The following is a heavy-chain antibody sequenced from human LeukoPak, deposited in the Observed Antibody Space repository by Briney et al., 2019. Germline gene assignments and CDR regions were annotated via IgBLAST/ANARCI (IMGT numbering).Heavy chain of an antibody. V-gene: IGHV1-69*04. Sequence: ASVKVSCKASGGSFTSYGISWVRQAPGQGLEWMGKIIPIYGRANYGQKFQGRVTITADKSTSTAYMELRSLRSDDTAVYYCARDNYGGNDNWFDPWGQGTLVTVSS. J-gene: IGHJ5*02. D-gene: IGHD4-23*01. CDR3: ARDNYGGNDNWFDP. CDR1: GGSFTSYG. CDR2: IIPIYGRA.